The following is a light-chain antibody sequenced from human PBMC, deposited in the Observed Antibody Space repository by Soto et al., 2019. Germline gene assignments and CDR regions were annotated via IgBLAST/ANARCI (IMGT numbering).Light chain of an antibody. CDR3: QQYDNWPLT. CDR2: GAS. Sequence: EIVMTQSPGTLSLSPGERATLSCRASQSVSSSYLAWYQQKPGQAPRLLIFGASTRATGIPARFSGSGSGTDFTLTISSLQSEDFGVYFCQQYDNWPLTFGGGTKVDIK. CDR1: QSVSSSY. V-gene: IGKV3D-15*01. J-gene: IGKJ4*01.